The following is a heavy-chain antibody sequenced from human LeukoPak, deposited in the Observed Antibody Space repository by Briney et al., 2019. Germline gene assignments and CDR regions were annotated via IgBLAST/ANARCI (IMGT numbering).Heavy chain of an antibody. CDR1: GFTFTRFN. CDR3: TTDLRWEFPPPGY. J-gene: IGHJ4*02. Sequence: GGSLRLSCAASGFTFTRFNMNWVRQAPGKGLELVSSITSSGSYIYYADSVKGRFTISRDNAKNSLYLQMNSLKPEDTAVYFCTTDLRWEFPPPGYWGQGTLVTVSS. V-gene: IGHV3-21*03. D-gene: IGHD3-10*01. CDR2: ITSSGSYI.